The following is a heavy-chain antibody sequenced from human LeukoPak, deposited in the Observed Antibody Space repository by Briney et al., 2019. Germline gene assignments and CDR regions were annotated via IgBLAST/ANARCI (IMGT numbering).Heavy chain of an antibody. Sequence: GGSLRLSCAPPGFPSGSYEMNGVGQAPGKGLEWVSYISSSGSTIYYADSVKGRFTISRDNAKNSLYLQMNSLRAEDTAVYYCARDGIGFDPWGQGTLVTVSS. CDR1: GFPSGSYE. CDR2: ISSSGSTI. V-gene: IGHV3-48*03. D-gene: IGHD1-26*01. J-gene: IGHJ5*02. CDR3: ARDGIGFDP.